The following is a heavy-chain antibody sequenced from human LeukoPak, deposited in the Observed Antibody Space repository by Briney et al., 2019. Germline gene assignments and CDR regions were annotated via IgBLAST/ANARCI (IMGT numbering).Heavy chain of an antibody. CDR2: IYTSGST. J-gene: IGHJ3*02. Sequence: PSETLSLTCTVSGGSISSYYWSWIRQPPGKGLEWIGYIYTSGSTNYNPSPKSRVTISVDTSKNQFSLKLSSVTAADTAVYYCARGSIAARDAFDIWGQGTMVTVSS. D-gene: IGHD6-6*01. CDR3: ARGSIAARDAFDI. V-gene: IGHV4-4*09. CDR1: GGSISSYY.